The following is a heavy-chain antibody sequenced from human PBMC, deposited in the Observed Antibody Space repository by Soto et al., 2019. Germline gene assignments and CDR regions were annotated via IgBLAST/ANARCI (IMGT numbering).Heavy chain of an antibody. J-gene: IGHJ4*02. CDR2: ISDSGDKT. D-gene: IGHD1-26*01. Sequence: GGSLRLSCATSGFPFSSYAMRWVRQAPGKGLEWVSTISDSGDKTYYADSVKGRFTISRDNSKNTLYLQMHSLRAEDTALYFCAKAWSSGSSKYYDFWGQGALDTVSS. CDR3: AKAWSSGSSKYYDF. CDR1: GFPFSSYA. V-gene: IGHV3-23*01.